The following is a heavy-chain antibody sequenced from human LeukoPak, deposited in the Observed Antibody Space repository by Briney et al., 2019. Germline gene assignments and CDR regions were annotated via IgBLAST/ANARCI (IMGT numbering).Heavy chain of an antibody. V-gene: IGHV3-30*18. D-gene: IGHD3-22*01. J-gene: IGHJ4*02. CDR3: AKGWAYYYDSSGWDYFDY. Sequence: GGSLRLSCAASGFTFSSYGMHWVRQAPGKGLEWVAVISYDGSNKYYADSVKGRFTISRDNSKNTLYLQMNSLRAEDTAVYYCAKGWAYYYDSSGWDYFDYWGQGTLVTVSS. CDR1: GFTFSSYG. CDR2: ISYDGSNK.